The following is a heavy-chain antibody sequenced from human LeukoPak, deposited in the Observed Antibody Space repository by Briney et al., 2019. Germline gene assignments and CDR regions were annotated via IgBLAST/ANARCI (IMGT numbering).Heavy chain of an antibody. J-gene: IGHJ4*02. CDR3: AREMGELAYFDY. CDR2: TNPNSGGT. V-gene: IGHV1-2*02. D-gene: IGHD1-7*01. CDR1: GYTFTGYY. Sequence: ASVKVSCKASGYTFTGYYMHWVRQAPGQGLEWMGWTNPNSGGTNYAQKFQGGVTMTRDTSISTAYMELSRLRSDDTAVYYCAREMGELAYFDYWGQGTLVTVSS.